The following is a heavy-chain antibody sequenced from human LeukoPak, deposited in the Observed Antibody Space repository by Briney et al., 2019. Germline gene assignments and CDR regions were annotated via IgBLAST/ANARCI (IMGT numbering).Heavy chain of an antibody. J-gene: IGHJ5*02. CDR2: IYPGDSDT. CDR3: ARRTYYYDSSGLGYNWFDP. V-gene: IGHV5-51*01. Sequence: GESLQISCQGSGYSFTSYWIGWVRQLPGKGLEWMGIIYPGDSDTRYSPSFQGQVTISADKSISTAYLQWSSLKASDTAMYYCARRTYYYDSSGLGYNWFDPWGQGTLVTVSS. CDR1: GYSFTSYW. D-gene: IGHD3-22*01.